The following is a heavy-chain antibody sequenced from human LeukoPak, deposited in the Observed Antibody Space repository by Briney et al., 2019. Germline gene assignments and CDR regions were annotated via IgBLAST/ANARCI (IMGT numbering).Heavy chain of an antibody. CDR1: GFTFSSYS. D-gene: IGHD5-18*01. V-gene: IGHV3-48*01. Sequence: TGGSLRLSCAASGFTFSSYSMNWVRQAPGKGLEWVSYVSSSSSTIYYADSVKGRFTISRDNAKNSLYLQMNSLRAEDTAVYYCAFGEYSYGNFDYWGQGALVTVSS. CDR3: AFGEYSYGNFDY. CDR2: VSSSSSTI. J-gene: IGHJ4*02.